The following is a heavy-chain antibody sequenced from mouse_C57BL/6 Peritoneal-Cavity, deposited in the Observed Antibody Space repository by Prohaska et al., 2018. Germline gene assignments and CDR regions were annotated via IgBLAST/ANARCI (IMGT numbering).Heavy chain of an antibody. J-gene: IGHJ3*01. CDR3: TRFAY. Sequence: EVKLEESGGGLVQPGGSMKPSCVASGFTFSNYWMNWVRQSPEKGLEWVAQIRLKSDNYATHYAESVKGRFTISRDDSKSSVYLQMNNLRAEDTGIYYCTRFAYWGQGTLVTVSA. V-gene: IGHV6-3*01. CDR2: IRLKSDNYAT. CDR1: GFTFSNYW.